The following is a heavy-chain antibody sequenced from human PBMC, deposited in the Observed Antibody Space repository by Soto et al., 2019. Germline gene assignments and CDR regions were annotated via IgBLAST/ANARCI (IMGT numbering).Heavy chain of an antibody. CDR1: GGSTSSSY. V-gene: IGHV4-4*07. Sequence: QVQLQESGPGLVKPSETLSLTCTVSGGSTSSSYWSWIRQPAGKGLEWIGRIFTSGSTKYNHSLKNRVTMSGDMSKNQYSLRMRAVIAVDTAMSYCASLALYKKIFWVDAFDTWGQGTMGAVSS. CDR2: IFTSGST. J-gene: IGHJ3*02. CDR3: ASLALYKKIFWVDAFDT. D-gene: IGHD3-3*01.